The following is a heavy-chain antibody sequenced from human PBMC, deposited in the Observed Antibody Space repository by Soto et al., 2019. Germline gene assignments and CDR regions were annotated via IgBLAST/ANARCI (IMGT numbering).Heavy chain of an antibody. J-gene: IGHJ6*02. V-gene: IGHV1-58*01. Sequence: GASVKVSCKASGFTFTSSAVQWVRQARGQRLEWIGWIVVGSGNTNYAQKFQERVTITRDMSTSTAYMELSSLRSEDTAVYYCAADSPDFWSGSDLYYYYYYGKDVWGQGTTVTVSS. CDR1: GFTFTSSA. D-gene: IGHD3-3*01. CDR2: IVVGSGNT. CDR3: AADSPDFWSGSDLYYYYYYGKDV.